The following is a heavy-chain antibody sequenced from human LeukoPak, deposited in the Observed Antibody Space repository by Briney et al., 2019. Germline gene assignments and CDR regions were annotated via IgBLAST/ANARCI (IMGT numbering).Heavy chain of an antibody. J-gene: IGHJ3*02. CDR3: ASTYSSSANDAFDI. CDR2: INPNSGGT. CDR1: GYTFTGYY. V-gene: IGHV1-2*02. Sequence: ASVKVSCKASGYTFTGYYVHWVRQAPGQGLEWMGWINPNSGGTNYAQKFQGRVTMTRDTSISTAYMELSRLRSDDTAVYYCASTYSSSANDAFDIWGQGTMVTVSS. D-gene: IGHD6-6*01.